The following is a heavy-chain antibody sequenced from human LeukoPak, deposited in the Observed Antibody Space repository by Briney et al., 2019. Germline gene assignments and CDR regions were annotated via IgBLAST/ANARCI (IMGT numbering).Heavy chain of an antibody. Sequence: SVKVSCKASGGTFSSYAISWVRQAPGQGLEWMGGIIPIFGTANYAQKFQGRVTITTDESTSTAYMELSSLRSEDTAVYYCASGWPRGYYYYMDVWGKGTTVTVS. CDR1: GGTFSSYA. V-gene: IGHV1-69*05. D-gene: IGHD5-24*01. CDR3: ASGWPRGYYYYMDV. J-gene: IGHJ6*03. CDR2: IIPIFGTA.